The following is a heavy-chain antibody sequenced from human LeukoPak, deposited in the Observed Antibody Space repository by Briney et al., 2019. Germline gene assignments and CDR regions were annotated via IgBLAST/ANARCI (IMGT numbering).Heavy chain of an antibody. CDR2: ISSSGSTI. J-gene: IGHJ5*02. CDR1: GFTFSDYY. CDR3: ARRAAPSGDRGDNWFDP. Sequence: GGSLRLSCAASGFTFSDYYMSWIRQAPGKGLEWVSYISSSGSTIYYADSVKGRFTTSRDNAKNSLYLQMNSLRAEDTAVYYCARRAAPSGDRGDNWFDPWGLGTLVTVSS. V-gene: IGHV3-11*01. D-gene: IGHD3-10*01.